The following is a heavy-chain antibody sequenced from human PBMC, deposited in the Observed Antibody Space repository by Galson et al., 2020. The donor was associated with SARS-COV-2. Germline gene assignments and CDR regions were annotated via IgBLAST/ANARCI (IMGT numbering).Heavy chain of an antibody. CDR1: GYSFTGYY. V-gene: IGHV1-2*02. Sequence: ASVKVSCKASGYSFTGYYMHWVRQAPGQELEWMGWINPNSGSTSYAQNFQDRVTMTRDTSINTAYMELSRLRSDDMAVYYCAKGTLYYYNSGSYRFDSWGQGTLVTVSS. D-gene: IGHD3-10*01. CDR3: AKGTLYYYNSGSYRFDS. CDR2: INPNSGST. J-gene: IGHJ4*02.